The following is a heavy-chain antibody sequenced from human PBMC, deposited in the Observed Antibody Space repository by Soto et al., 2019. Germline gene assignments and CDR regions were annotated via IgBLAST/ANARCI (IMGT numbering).Heavy chain of an antibody. V-gene: IGHV1-46*01. J-gene: IGHJ4*02. CDR1: GYTFTSYY. Sequence: GYTFTSYYMHWVRQAPGQGLEWMGIINPSGGSTNYAQKFQGRVTMTRDTSTSTVYMELSSLRAEDTAVYYCAKDPTPMIVVVIRFDYWGQGTLVTVSS. D-gene: IGHD3-22*01. CDR2: INPSGGST. CDR3: AKDPTPMIVVVIRFDY.